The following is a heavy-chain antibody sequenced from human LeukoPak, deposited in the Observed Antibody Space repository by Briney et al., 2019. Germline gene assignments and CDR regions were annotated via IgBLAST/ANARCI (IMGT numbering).Heavy chain of an antibody. V-gene: IGHV1-2*02. J-gene: IGHJ5*02. D-gene: IGHD2-15*01. Sequence: GASVKVSCKTSGYSFTDYYIHWVRQAPGQGFEWLGWISPKSGGTNYAQNFQDRVSLTRDTSIDTAYMELTSLRLDDTAIYYCARGVAANGRRLDPWGQGTLITVSS. CDR1: GYSFTDYY. CDR3: ARGVAANGRRLDP. CDR2: ISPKSGGT.